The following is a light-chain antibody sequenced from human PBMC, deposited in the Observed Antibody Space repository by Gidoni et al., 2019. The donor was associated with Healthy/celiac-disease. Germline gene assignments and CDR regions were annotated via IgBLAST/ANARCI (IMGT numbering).Light chain of an antibody. CDR2: AAS. CDR3: QQSYSTFWT. CDR1: QSISSY. V-gene: IGKV1-39*01. Sequence: DIQMTQSPSSLSASVGDRVTITCRASQSISSYLNWYQQKPGKAPKLLIYAASSLQSGVPSRFSGSGSGTDFTLTISSLQPEDFATYYCQQSYSTFWTFGQGTKVKIK. J-gene: IGKJ1*01.